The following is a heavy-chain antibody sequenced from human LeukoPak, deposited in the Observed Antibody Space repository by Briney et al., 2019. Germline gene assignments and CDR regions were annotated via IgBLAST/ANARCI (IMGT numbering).Heavy chain of an antibody. V-gene: IGHV3-48*04. CDR1: GFTFSSYW. J-gene: IGHJ4*02. D-gene: IGHD3-22*01. CDR2: ISSSGSTI. CDR3: ARGPKYYYDSSGYYGFDY. Sequence: GGSLRLSCTASGFTFSSYWMNWVRQAPGKGLEWVSYISSSGSTIYYADSVKGRFTISRDNAKNSLYLQMNSLRAEDTAVYYCARGPKYYYDSSGYYGFDYWGQGTLVTVSS.